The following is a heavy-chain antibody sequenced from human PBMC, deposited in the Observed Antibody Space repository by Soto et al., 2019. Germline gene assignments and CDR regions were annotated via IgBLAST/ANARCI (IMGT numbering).Heavy chain of an antibody. CDR2: IYPKEDRA. J-gene: IGHJ4*02. Sequence: QVQLVQSEAEVQKPGASVKVSCKTSGYIFKNYGISWVRQAPGQGLEWLGWIYPKEDRANIAQNFQGRVTLTTDTPTSTAYIDLRSLRFDDLAVYFCVRDIDYDIDYWGQGTLITVSS. CDR1: GYIFKNYG. V-gene: IGHV1-18*03. CDR3: VRDIDYDIDY. D-gene: IGHD4-17*01.